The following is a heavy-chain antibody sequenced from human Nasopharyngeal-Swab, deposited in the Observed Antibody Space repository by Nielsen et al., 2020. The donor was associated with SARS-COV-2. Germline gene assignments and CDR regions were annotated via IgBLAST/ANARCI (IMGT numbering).Heavy chain of an antibody. CDR3: AREVVRLRAFDI. CDR2: IGTAGDT. V-gene: IGHV3-13*01. CDR1: GFTFSSYD. J-gene: IGHJ3*02. Sequence: GESLKISCAASGFTFSSYDMHWVRQATGKGLEWVSAIGTAGDTYYPGSVKGRFTISRENAKNSLYLQMNSLRAGDTAVYYCAREVVRLRAFDIWGQGTMVTVSS. D-gene: IGHD5-12*01.